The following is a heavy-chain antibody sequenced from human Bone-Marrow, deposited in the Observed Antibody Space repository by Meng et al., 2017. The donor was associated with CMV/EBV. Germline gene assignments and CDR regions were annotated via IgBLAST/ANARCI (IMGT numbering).Heavy chain of an antibody. CDR2: IIPIVRIP. Sequence: SVKVSCKASGDTFSNFGISWVRQAPGQGLEWMGGIIPIVRIPNYAQKFQGRITITADQSTNTTYMEVSSLRSEDTAVYYCARGRSDVEPAGSQAQALSHWGQGTVVTVSS. CDR3: ARGRSDVEPAGSQAQALSH. D-gene: IGHD2-2*01. CDR1: GDTFSNFG. J-gene: IGHJ4*02. V-gene: IGHV1-69*10.